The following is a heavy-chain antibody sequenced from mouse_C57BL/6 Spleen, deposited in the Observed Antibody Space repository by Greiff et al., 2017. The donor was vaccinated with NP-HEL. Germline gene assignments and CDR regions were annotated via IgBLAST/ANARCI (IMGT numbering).Heavy chain of an antibody. V-gene: IGHV1-69*01. CDR2: IDPSDSYT. CDR3: ARRGYGSPYYFDY. D-gene: IGHD1-1*01. CDR1: GYTFTSYW. Sequence: VQLQQPGAELVMPGASVKLSCKASGYTFTSYWMHWVKQRPGQGLEWIGEIDPSDSYTNYNQKFKGKSTLTVDKSSSTAYMQLSSLTSEDSAVYYCARRGYGSPYYFDYWGQGTTLTVSS. J-gene: IGHJ2*01.